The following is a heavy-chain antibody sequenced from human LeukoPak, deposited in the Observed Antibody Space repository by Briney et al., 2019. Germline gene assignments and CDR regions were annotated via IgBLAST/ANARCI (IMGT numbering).Heavy chain of an antibody. J-gene: IGHJ6*02. CDR3: ARVYRTGIRELYGMDV. CDR1: GFTFSSYS. D-gene: IGHD1-7*01. V-gene: IGHV3-21*01. Sequence: GGSLRLSCAASGFTFSSYSMNWVRQAPGKGLEWVSSISSSSSYIYYADSVKGRFTISRDNAKNSLYLQMNSLRAEDTAVYYCARVYRTGIRELYGMDVWGQRTTVTVSS. CDR2: ISSSSSYI.